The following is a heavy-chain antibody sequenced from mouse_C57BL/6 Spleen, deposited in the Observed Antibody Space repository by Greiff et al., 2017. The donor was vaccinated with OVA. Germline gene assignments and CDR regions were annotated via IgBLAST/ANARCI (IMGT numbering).Heavy chain of an antibody. Sequence: EVQLKESGPELVKPGASVKISCKASGYSFTDYNMNWVKQSNGKSLEWIGVINPNYGTTSYNQKFKGKATLTVDQSSSTAYMQRNSLTSEDSAVYYGARSGVYDGYPAWFAYWGQGTLVTVSA. CDR3: ARSGVYDGYPAWFAY. D-gene: IGHD2-3*01. J-gene: IGHJ3*01. CDR1: GYSFTDYN. V-gene: IGHV1-39*01. CDR2: INPNYGTT.